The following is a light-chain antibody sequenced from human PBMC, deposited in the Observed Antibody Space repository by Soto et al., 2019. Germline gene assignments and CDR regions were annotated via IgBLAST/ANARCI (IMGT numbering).Light chain of an antibody. CDR3: MQALQTPRFT. CDR2: LGS. V-gene: IGKV2-28*01. Sequence: DIVMTQSPVSLPVNPGEPASISCRSSQSLLHSNGYNYLDWYLQKPGQSPQLLIYLGSNRASGVPDRFTGSCSGTDFTLKISTVEAEDVGVYHCMQALQTPRFTFGPGTKVDIK. CDR1: QSLLHSNGYNY. J-gene: IGKJ3*01.